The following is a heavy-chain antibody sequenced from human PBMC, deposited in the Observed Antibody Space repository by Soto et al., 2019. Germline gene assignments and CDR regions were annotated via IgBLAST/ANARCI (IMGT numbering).Heavy chain of an antibody. D-gene: IGHD3-16*01. CDR3: TTSPGGAPETYFFDH. V-gene: IGHV3-15*07. CDR1: GFTVTNAW. CDR2: IKSKNDGGTT. J-gene: IGHJ4*02. Sequence: NPGGSLRLSCAAFGFTVTNAWMNWVRQAPGKGLEWVGRIKSKNDGGTTDYAAPVRGRFTISRDDSENTMYLQMNSLEIEDTAVYFCTTSPGGAPETYFFDHWGQGTLVTVAS.